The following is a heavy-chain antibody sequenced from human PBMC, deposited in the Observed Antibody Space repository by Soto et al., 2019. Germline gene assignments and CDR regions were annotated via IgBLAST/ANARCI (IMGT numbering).Heavy chain of an antibody. V-gene: IGHV1-18*01. CDR2: ISAHNGNT. Sequence: QVHLVQSGAEVKKPGASVKVSCKGSGYTFTSYGITWVRQAPGQGLEWMAWISAHNGNTDYAQKLQGRVTVTRDTSTSTAYMELRSLRSDDTAVYYCARGRYVDYWGQGALVTVSS. CDR1: GYTFTSYG. J-gene: IGHJ4*02. CDR3: ARGRYVDY. D-gene: IGHD1-1*01.